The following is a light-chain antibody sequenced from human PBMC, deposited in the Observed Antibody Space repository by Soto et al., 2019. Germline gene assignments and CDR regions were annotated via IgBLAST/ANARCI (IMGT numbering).Light chain of an antibody. V-gene: IGKV1-9*01. J-gene: IGKJ3*01. CDR2: GTF. CDR3: QQLNNFPPFT. CDR1: QDIKTY. Sequence: IQLTQSPSSLSASVGDRVSITCRASQDIKTYLAWYQQKRGEAPKLLISGTFTLQSGVPSRVNGSGSGTDFTLTISRLQPEDFATYYCQQLNNFPPFTFGPGTKVD.